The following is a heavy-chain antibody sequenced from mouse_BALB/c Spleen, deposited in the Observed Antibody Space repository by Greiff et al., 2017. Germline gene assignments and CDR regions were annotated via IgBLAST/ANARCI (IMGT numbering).Heavy chain of an antibody. D-gene: IGHD1-1*01. CDR2: INPSTGYT. CDR3: ARRTTDPAWFAY. Sequence: QVQLQQSGAELAKPGASVKMSCKASGYTFTSYWMHWVKQRPGQGLEWIGYINPSTGYTEYNQKFKDKATLTADKSSSTAYMQLSSLTSEDSAVYYCARRTTDPAWFAYWGQGTLVTVSA. J-gene: IGHJ3*01. V-gene: IGHV1-7*01. CDR1: GYTFTSYW.